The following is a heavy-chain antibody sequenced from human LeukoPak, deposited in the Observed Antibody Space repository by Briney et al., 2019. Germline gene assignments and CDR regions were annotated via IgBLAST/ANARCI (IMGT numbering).Heavy chain of an antibody. Sequence: SVKVSCKASGGTFSSYAISWVRQAPGQGLEWMGGIIPIFGTANYAQKFQGRVTITTDESTSTAYMELSSLRSEDTAVYYCARDGKWSDYGSGSYEGLFDYWGQGTLVTVSS. CDR3: ARDGKWSDYGSGSYEGLFDY. CDR2: IIPIFGTA. V-gene: IGHV1-69*05. CDR1: GGTFSSYA. D-gene: IGHD3-10*01. J-gene: IGHJ4*02.